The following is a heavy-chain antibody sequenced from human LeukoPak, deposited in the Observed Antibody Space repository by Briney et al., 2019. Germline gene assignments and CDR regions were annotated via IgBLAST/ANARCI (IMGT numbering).Heavy chain of an antibody. D-gene: IGHD3-22*01. CDR3: ASIDSSGYYHIDY. CDR1: GGSISSGDYY. CDR2: IYYSGST. Sequence: PSETLSLTCTVSGGSISSGDYYWSWIRQPPGKGLEWIGYIYYSGSTYYNPSLKSRVTISVDTSKNQFSLKLSSVTAADTAVYYCASIDSSGYYHIDYWGQGTLVTVSS. V-gene: IGHV4-30-4*01. J-gene: IGHJ4*02.